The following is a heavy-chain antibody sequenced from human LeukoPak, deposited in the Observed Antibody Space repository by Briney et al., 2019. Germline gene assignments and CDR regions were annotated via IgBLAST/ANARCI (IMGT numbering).Heavy chain of an antibody. D-gene: IGHD6-13*01. CDR3: ARAPYSNSWYYFDY. V-gene: IGHV3-20*04. Sequence: GGSLRLSCEASGFIFDDHGMAWVRQAPGKGLEWVSGINWKGSVTGYEDSVERRFTISRDNAEKSLHLQMHGLRDEDTALYYCARAPYSNSWYYFDYWGQGMPVTVSS. CDR1: GFIFDDHG. CDR2: INWKGSVT. J-gene: IGHJ4*02.